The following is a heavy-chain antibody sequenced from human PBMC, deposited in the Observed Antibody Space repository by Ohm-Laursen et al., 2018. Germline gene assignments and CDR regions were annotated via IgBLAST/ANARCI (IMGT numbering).Heavy chain of an antibody. CDR2: ISSSGSTI. Sequence: SLRLSCAAPGFTFSSYEMNWVRQAPGKGLEWVSYISSSGSTIYYADSVKGRFTISRDNAKNSLYLQMNSLRAEDTAVYYCASGGWLLPFDYWGQGTLVTVSS. CDR1: GFTFSSYE. V-gene: IGHV3-48*03. CDR3: ASGGWLLPFDY. J-gene: IGHJ4*02. D-gene: IGHD5-24*01.